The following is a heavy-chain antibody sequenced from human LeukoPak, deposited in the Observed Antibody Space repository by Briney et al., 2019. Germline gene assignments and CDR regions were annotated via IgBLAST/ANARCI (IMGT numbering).Heavy chain of an antibody. V-gene: IGHV4-4*02. J-gene: IGHJ4*02. CDR1: GGSLNTNTW. CDR2: VFHSGST. Sequence: PSGTLSLTCTVSGGSLNTNTWWSWVRQPPGKGLEWTGEVFHSGSTNYNPPLESRLSISMDKSNNRFSLKLSSVTAADTAVYYCARGQKYTSGYTVTELGSRYFDYWGQGTLVTVSS. D-gene: IGHD5-18*01. CDR3: ARGQKYTSGYTVTELGSRYFDY.